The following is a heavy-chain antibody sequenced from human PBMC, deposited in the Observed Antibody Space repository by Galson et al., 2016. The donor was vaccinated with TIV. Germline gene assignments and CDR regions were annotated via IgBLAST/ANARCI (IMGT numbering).Heavy chain of an antibody. CDR2: IHPKSGGT. D-gene: IGHD6-6*01. V-gene: IGHV1-2*06. CDR1: GGTLASGGKFSSYV. J-gene: IGHJ4*02. Sequence: SVKVSCKALGGTLASGGKFSSYVISWVRQAPGQGPEWVGRIHPKSGGTDHAQNFQGRVTMARDTSISTVYMEINSLKSDDTAVYYCARGSIAARSHFDNWGQGTLVTVSS. CDR3: ARGSIAARSHFDN.